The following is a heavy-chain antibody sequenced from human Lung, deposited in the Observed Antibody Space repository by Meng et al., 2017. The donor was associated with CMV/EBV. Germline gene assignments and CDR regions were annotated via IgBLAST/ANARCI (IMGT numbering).Heavy chain of an antibody. CDR2: IKQDGSEK. D-gene: IGHD6-13*01. V-gene: IGHV3-7*01. CDR1: GFTFSGYW. J-gene: IGHJ4*02. Sequence: GGSXRLXCAASGFTFSGYWMSWVRQAPGKGLEWVANIKQDGSEKYYVDSVKGRFTISRDNAKNSLYLQMNSLRAEDTAVYYCARERFSSSWYEGRDFDYWXQGTXVTVDS. CDR3: ARERFSSSWYEGRDFDY.